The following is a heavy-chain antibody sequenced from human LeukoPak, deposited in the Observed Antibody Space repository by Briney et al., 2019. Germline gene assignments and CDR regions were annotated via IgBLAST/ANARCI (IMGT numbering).Heavy chain of an antibody. V-gene: IGHV4-30-4*08. D-gene: IGHD1-26*01. CDR3: TGGSYSRYFDY. Sequence: SETLSLTCTVSGGSISSGDYYWSWIRQPPGKGLEWIGYIYYSGSTYYNPSLKSRVTISVDTSKNQFSLKLSSVTAADTAVYCCTGGSYSRYFDYWGQGTLVTVSS. CDR1: GGSISSGDYY. CDR2: IYYSGST. J-gene: IGHJ4*02.